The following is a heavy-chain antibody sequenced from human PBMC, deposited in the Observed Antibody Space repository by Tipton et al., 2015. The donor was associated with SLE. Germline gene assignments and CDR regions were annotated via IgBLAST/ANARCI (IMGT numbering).Heavy chain of an antibody. J-gene: IGHJ5*02. Sequence: TLSLTCTVSGGSIGSFYWSWIRQPPGKGLEWIGYIYYSGSTNYSPSLKSRVTMSVDTSKNQFSLKLSSVTAADTAVYYCARLRGGHITVVPGTANWFDPWGPGTLVTVSS. CDR2: IYYSGST. CDR1: GGSIGSFY. CDR3: ARLRGGHITVVPGTANWFDP. D-gene: IGHD2-2*01. V-gene: IGHV4-59*01.